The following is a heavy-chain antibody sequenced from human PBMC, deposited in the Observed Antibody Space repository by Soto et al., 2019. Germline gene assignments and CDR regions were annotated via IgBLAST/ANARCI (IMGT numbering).Heavy chain of an antibody. CDR2: IYYSGST. CDR3: ARPGRDWGALHY. Sequence: QVQLQESGPGLVKPSETLSLTCTVSNDSISTYYWPWIRQPPGKGLEWIGFIYYSGSTNYNPSLQSRVTISVDTSKNQFSLKMHSATAADTAVYYCARPGRDWGALHYWGQGTLVTVSS. V-gene: IGHV4-59*08. CDR1: NDSISTYY. D-gene: IGHD7-27*01. J-gene: IGHJ4*02.